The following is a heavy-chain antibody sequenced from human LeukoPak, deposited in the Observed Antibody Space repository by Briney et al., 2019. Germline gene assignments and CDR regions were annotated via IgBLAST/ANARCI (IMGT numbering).Heavy chain of an antibody. V-gene: IGHV4-39*01. CDR1: GGSISSSSYY. D-gene: IGHD4-17*01. CDR3: AGSPPDDYGDHEGVDY. Sequence: ASETLSLTCTVSGGSISSSSYYWGWIRQPPGKGLEWIGSIYYSGSTYYNPSLKSRVTISVDTSKNQFSLKLSSVTAADTAVYYCAGSPPDDYGDHEGVDYWGQGTLVTVSS. J-gene: IGHJ4*02. CDR2: IYYSGST.